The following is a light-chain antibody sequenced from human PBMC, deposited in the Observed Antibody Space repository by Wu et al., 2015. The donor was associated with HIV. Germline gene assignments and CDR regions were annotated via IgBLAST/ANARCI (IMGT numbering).Light chain of an antibody. CDR3: HQYNEWPWT. J-gene: IGKJ1*01. V-gene: IGKV3-15*01. Sequence: EIVMTQFPATLSVSPGERATLSCRASQSVRSNLAWYQQRPGQAPRLLIHGASARATGVSARFSGGGSETEFILTITNLQSEDVSVYYCHQYNEWPWTFGRGTKVEVK. CDR2: GAS. CDR1: QSVRSN.